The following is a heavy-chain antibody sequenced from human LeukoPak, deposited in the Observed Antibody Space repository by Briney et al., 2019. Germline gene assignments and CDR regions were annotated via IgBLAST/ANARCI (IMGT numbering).Heavy chain of an antibody. CDR1: GGSISSGAYY. Sequence: PSQTLSLTCTVSGGSISSGAYYWSWIRQPPEKGLEWIGYIYHSGSTYYNPSLKSRVTISVDRSKNQFSLMLSSVTAADTAVYYCARALLSALSGYQSGVDYWGQGTLVTVSS. CDR2: IYHSGST. CDR3: ARALLSALSGYQSGVDY. J-gene: IGHJ4*02. D-gene: IGHD5-12*01. V-gene: IGHV4-30-2*01.